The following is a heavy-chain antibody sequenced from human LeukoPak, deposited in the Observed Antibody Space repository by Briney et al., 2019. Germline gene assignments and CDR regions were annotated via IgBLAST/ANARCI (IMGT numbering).Heavy chain of an antibody. CDR2: IRSKANSYAT. CDR1: GFTFSGSA. J-gene: IGHJ4*02. V-gene: IGHV3-73*01. Sequence: GGSLRLSCAASGFTFSGSAMHSVRQASGKGLEWVGRIRSKANSYATAYAASVKGRFTISRDDSKNTAYLQMNSLKTEDTAVYYCTRGPYYDSSGYYYWGQGTLVTVSS. D-gene: IGHD3-22*01. CDR3: TRGPYYDSSGYYY.